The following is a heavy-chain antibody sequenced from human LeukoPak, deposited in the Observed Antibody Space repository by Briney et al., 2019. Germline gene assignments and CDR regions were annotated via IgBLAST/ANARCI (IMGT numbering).Heavy chain of an antibody. V-gene: IGHV4-61*01. J-gene: IGHJ4*02. CDR2: ICNSGST. Sequence: SETLSLTCTVSGGSVSSDIYYWSWIRQPPGKGLEWIGYICNSGSTNYNPSLKSRVTISVDTSKDQFSLRLSSVTAADTAVYYCARGYCGSTSCYGVFDYWGQGTLVTVSS. CDR1: GGSVSSDIYY. D-gene: IGHD2-2*01. CDR3: ARGYCGSTSCYGVFDY.